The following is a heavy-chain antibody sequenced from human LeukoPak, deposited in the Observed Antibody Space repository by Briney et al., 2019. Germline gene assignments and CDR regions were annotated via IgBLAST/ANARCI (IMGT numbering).Heavy chain of an antibody. J-gene: IGHJ4*02. D-gene: IGHD2-2*01. V-gene: IGHV1-18*01. CDR1: GGTFSSYG. CDR2: VSAYNGNT. Sequence: ASVKVSCKASGGTFSSYGISWVRQAPGQGLEWMGWVSAYNGNTNYAQKLQGRVTMTTDTSTSTAYMELRSLRSDDTAVYYCARDVGCSSTSCSHFDYWGQGTLVTVSS. CDR3: ARDVGCSSTSCSHFDY.